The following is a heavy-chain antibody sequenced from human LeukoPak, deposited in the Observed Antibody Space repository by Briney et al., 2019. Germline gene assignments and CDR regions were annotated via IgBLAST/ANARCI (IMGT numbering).Heavy chain of an antibody. J-gene: IGHJ5*02. D-gene: IGHD3-16*01. Sequence: PSETLSLTCAVYGGSFSGYYWGWIRQPPGKGLEWIASIYYTGTTHYNPSLKSRVTMSVDTSRNQFSLKLSSVTAADTAVYYCARVNTQGVPSPWGQGILVTVSS. CDR2: IYYTGTT. V-gene: IGHV4-34*01. CDR3: ARVNTQGVPSP. CDR1: GGSFSGYY.